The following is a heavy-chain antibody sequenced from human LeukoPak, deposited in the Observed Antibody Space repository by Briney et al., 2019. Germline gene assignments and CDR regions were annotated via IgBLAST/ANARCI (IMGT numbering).Heavy chain of an antibody. CDR1: GFTFSSYS. V-gene: IGHV3-21*01. Sequence: GGSLRLSCAASGFTFSSYSMNWVRQAPGKGLEWVSSISSSSSYIYYADSVKGRFTISRDNAKNSLYLQMNSLRAEDTAVYYCARGTRYYYDSSGYWDFVYWGQGTLVTVSS. CDR2: ISSSSSYI. D-gene: IGHD3-22*01. J-gene: IGHJ4*02. CDR3: ARGTRYYYDSSGYWDFVY.